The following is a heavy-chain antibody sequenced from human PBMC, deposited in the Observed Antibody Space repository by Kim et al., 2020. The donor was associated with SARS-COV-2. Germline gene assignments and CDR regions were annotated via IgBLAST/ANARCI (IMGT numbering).Heavy chain of an antibody. Sequence: GGSLRLSCAASGFTFSDYWMHWVRQAPGIGLVCVSRISGDGTSTNYADSVKGRFTISRDNAKNTLYLEMNSLRGDDSAVYYCVRRSPRGGYFDYWGQGTLVTVSS. D-gene: IGHD3-16*01. CDR1: GFTFSDYW. V-gene: IGHV3-74*01. J-gene: IGHJ4*02. CDR3: VRRSPRGGYFDY. CDR2: ISGDGTST.